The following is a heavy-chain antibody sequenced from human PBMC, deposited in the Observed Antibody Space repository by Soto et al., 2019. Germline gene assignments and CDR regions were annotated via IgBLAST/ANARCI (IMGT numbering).Heavy chain of an antibody. V-gene: IGHV1-69*02. CDR1: GGTFSSYT. Sequence: QVQLVQSGAEVKKPGSSVKVSCKASGGTFSSYTIRWVRQAPGQGLEWMGRIIPILGIANYAQKFQGRVTITADKSRSTAYMELSSLRSEDTAVYYCARWGAMLRSPQNFDYWGQGTLVTVSS. CDR2: IIPILGIA. CDR3: ARWGAMLRSPQNFDY. D-gene: IGHD3-16*01. J-gene: IGHJ4*02.